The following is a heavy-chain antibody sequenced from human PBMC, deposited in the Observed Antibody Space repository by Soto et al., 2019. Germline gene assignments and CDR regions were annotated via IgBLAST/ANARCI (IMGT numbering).Heavy chain of an antibody. CDR1: GDYISSGHDP. J-gene: IGHJ4*02. D-gene: IGHD4-17*01. Sequence: QLQLQESGSGLVKPSQTLSLTCAVSGDYISSGHDPWSCIRQPPGKGLEWIGYIYPSGNTYYNPNLKSRVTISAERSKNQFSQNMTSVTAADTAVYYCAGGGGGTVTTLDFDYWGQGTLVTVSS. V-gene: IGHV4-30-2*01. CDR2: IYPSGNT. CDR3: AGGGGGTVTTLDFDY.